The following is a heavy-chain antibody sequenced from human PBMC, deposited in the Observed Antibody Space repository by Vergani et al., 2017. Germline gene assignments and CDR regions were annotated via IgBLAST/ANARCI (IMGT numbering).Heavy chain of an antibody. Sequence: QVQLQESGPGLVKPSETLSLTCTVSGGSVSSGSYYWSWIRQPPGKGLEWIGYIYYSGSTNYNPSLKSRVTISVDTSKNQFSLKLSSVTAADTAVYYCASTSGPSWFDPWGQGTLVTVSS. V-gene: IGHV4-61*01. CDR2: IYYSGST. J-gene: IGHJ5*02. D-gene: IGHD3-10*01. CDR1: GGSVSSGSYY. CDR3: ASTSGPSWFDP.